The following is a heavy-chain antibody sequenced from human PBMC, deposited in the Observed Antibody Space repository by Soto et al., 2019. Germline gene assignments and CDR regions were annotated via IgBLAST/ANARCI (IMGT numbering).Heavy chain of an antibody. CDR2: IYYSGST. J-gene: IGHJ4*02. CDR3: AREVVVPAAIPFT. CDR1: GGSISSGDYY. V-gene: IGHV4-30-4*01. D-gene: IGHD2-2*01. Sequence: SETLSLTCTVSGGSISSGDYYWSWIRQPPGKGLEWIGYIYYSGSTYYNPSLKSRVTISVDTSKNQFSLKLSSVAAADTAVYYCAREVVVPAAIPFTWGQGTLVTVSS.